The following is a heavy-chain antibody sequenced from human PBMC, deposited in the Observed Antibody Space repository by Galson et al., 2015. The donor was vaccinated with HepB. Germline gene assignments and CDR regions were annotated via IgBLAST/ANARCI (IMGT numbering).Heavy chain of an antibody. CDR2: FESEDGGP. J-gene: IGHJ3*02. V-gene: IGHV1-24*01. Sequence: SCKVSGYTLTELSMHWVRQAPGKGLEWMGTFESEDGGPLYAQQFQGRVTMTQDAATDTAYMELSSLRSEDTAVYYCTSPRGGYDAFHIWGQGTMVTVSS. D-gene: IGHD3-22*01. CDR1: GYTLTELS. CDR3: TSPRGGYDAFHI.